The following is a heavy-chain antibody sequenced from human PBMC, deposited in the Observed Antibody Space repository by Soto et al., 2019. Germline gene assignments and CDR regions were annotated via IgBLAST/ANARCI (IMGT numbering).Heavy chain of an antibody. CDR3: AKSPPVTINYYYYGMDV. CDR2: ISGSGGST. J-gene: IGHJ6*02. D-gene: IGHD1-1*01. Sequence: PGGSLRLSCAARGFTFSSYAMSWVRQAQGKGLEWVSAISGSGGSTYYADSVKGRFTISRDNSKNTLYLQMNSLRAEDTAVYYCAKSPPVTINYYYYGMDVWGQGTTVTVSS. CDR1: GFTFSSYA. V-gene: IGHV3-23*01.